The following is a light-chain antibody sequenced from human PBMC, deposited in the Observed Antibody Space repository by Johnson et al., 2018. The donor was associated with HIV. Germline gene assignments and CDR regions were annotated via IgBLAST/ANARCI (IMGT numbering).Light chain of an antibody. V-gene: IGLV1-51*02. Sequence: QSMLTQPPSVSAAPGQKVTISCSGSSSTIGSNYVSWYQLLPGTPPKLLIFKNNERPSGIPDRFSGSKSGTSATLGITGLQTGDEADYYCGTWDTSLSGGGVVGTGTKVTVL. CDR1: SSTIGSNY. J-gene: IGLJ1*01. CDR2: KNN. CDR3: GTWDTSLSGGGV.